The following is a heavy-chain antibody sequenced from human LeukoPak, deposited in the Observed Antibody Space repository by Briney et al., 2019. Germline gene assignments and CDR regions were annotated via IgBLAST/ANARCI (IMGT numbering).Heavy chain of an antibody. D-gene: IGHD3-10*01. J-gene: IGHJ4*02. CDR1: GFTFSSYG. V-gene: IGHV3-30*18. CDR3: AKDPGGYFDY. Sequence: PGGSLRLSCAASGFTFSSYGMHWVRQAPGKGLEWVAVISYDGSNKYYADSVKGRFTISRDNSKNTLYLQMNSLRAEDTAVYYCAKDPGGYFDYWGQGTLVTVSS. CDR2: ISYDGSNK.